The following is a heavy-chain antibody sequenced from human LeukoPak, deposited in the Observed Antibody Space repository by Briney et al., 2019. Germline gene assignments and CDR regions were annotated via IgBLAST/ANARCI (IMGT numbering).Heavy chain of an antibody. CDR1: GFIFNTYT. J-gene: IGHJ4*02. Sequence: GGSLRLSCAASGFIFNTYTLNWVRQAPGKALEWISCISGSSRYIDYADSVKGRFTISRDNAKNSLYLQMDSLTAEDTAVYYCAGHRDGYNPFDYWGQGTLVTVSS. D-gene: IGHD5-24*01. CDR2: ISGSSRYI. CDR3: AGHRDGYNPFDY. V-gene: IGHV3-21*01.